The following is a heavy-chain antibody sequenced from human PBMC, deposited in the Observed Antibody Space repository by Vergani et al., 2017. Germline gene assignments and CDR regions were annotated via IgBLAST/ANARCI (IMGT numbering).Heavy chain of an antibody. V-gene: IGHV1-2*02. Sequence: QVQLVQSGAEVKKPGASVKVSCKASGYTFTGYYMHWVRQAPGKGLEWMGWINPNSGGTNNAQKFQGRVTMPRDTSISTAYMELSRLSSDDTAVYYCAGTITMVAGPADYWGQGTLVTVSS. CDR3: AGTITMVAGPADY. CDR2: INPNSGGT. J-gene: IGHJ4*02. D-gene: IGHD3-10*01. CDR1: GYTFTGYY.